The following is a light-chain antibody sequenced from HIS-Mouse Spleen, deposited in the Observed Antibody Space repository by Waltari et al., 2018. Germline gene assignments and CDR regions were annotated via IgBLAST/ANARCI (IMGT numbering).Light chain of an antibody. CDR2: KAS. V-gene: IGKV1-5*03. J-gene: IGKJ1*01. CDR3: QQYNSWWT. CDR1: QSISSW. Sequence: DIQMTQSPSTLSASVGDRVTITCRASQSISSWLAWYQQKPGKAPKVLIYKASSLESGVPSRFSGSGSGTEFTLTISSLQPDDFATYYCQQYNSWWTLGQGTKVEIK.